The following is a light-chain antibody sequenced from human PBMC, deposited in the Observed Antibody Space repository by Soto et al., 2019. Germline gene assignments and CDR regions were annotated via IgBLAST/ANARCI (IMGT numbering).Light chain of an antibody. CDR2: GAS. V-gene: IGKV3-20*01. Sequence: DIVLTQSPGTLSLSPGERATLSCRASQSVRSSYLAWYQQKPGQAPRLLIYGASSRATGIPDRFSGSGSGTDVTLTIARLEPEDFAVYYCQQYGGSPWTFGQGTKAEIK. J-gene: IGKJ1*01. CDR1: QSVRSSY. CDR3: QQYGGSPWT.